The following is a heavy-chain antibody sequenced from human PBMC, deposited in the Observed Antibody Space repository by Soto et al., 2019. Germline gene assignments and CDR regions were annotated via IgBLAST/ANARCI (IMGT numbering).Heavy chain of an antibody. D-gene: IGHD6-13*01. V-gene: IGHV4-61*01. Sequence: SSETLSLTCTVSGGSVSSGSYYWSWIRQPPGKGLEWIGYIYYSGSTNYNPSLKSRVTISVDTSKNQFSLKLSSVTAADTAVYYCARYRTSSSPRLSFDPWGQGTLVTVSS. CDR3: ARYRTSSSPRLSFDP. J-gene: IGHJ5*02. CDR2: IYYSGST. CDR1: GGSVSSGSYY.